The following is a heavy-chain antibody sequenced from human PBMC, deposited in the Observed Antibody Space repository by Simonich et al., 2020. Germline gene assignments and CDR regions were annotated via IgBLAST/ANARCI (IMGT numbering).Heavy chain of an antibody. CDR3: ARGGLADRRIVYNYYMDV. V-gene: IGHV1-69*09. CDR2: GSGRMLASSEGTNPLLSLD. D-gene: IGHD2-15*01. J-gene: IGHJ6*03. Sequence: QGQLVQAGAEVTKPGSAVKVSCKASGGTLSRYAISWERPAPGKGVVWGGRGSGRMLASSEGTNPLLSLDTDAQKFQCIGTITPDESSNTAYMELSSLRSEDTAVYYCARGGLADRRIVYNYYMDVWGKGTTVTVSS. CDR1: GGTLSRYA.